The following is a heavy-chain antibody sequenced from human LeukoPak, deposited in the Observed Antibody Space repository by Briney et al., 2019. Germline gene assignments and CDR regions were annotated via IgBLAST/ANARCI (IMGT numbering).Heavy chain of an antibody. V-gene: IGHV1-69*13. D-gene: IGHD6-13*01. J-gene: IGHJ4*02. CDR3: ARDRLGSTWPSVFDS. CDR2: IYPIFGTA. CDR1: GGTFSSYA. Sequence: VASVKVSCKASGGTFSSYAISWVRPAPGQGVEWMGVIYPIFGTANYAQKFRGRVMITADGSTSTVYMELNSLTSEDTAVYYCARDRLGSTWPSVFDSWAQGTLVTVSS.